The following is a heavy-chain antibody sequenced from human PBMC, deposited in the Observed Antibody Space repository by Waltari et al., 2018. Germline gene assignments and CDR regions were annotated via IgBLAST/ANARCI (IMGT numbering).Heavy chain of an antibody. CDR3: HLTGRNIVLAGGSPSFYSYMDV. D-gene: IGHD2-15*01. V-gene: IGHV1-24*01. J-gene: IGHJ6*03. Sequence: QVQVEQSGSEVKRPGASVRVSCTVPGYTLAGLSIDWVRQVPAKGLQWMGRLDREDGETTYAQHFQGRITVTEDTSTNTAYMGLRTLVSDDTAVYFCHLTGRNIVLAGGSPSFYSYMDVWGRGTTVIVS. CDR1: GYTLAGLS. CDR2: LDREDGET.